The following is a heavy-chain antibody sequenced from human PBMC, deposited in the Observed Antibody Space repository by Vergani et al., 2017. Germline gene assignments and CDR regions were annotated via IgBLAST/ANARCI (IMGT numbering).Heavy chain of an antibody. D-gene: IGHD6-19*01. CDR1: GFTFSSYA. J-gene: IGHJ5*02. V-gene: IGHV3-23*01. CDR3: AKDSEGSSGFDP. CDR2: ISGSGGST. Sequence: EVQLLESGGGLVQPGGSLRLSCAASGFTFSSYAMSWVRQAPGKGLEWVSAISGSGGSTYYADSVKGRFTISRDNSKTTLYLQMNSLRAEDTAVYYCAKDSEGSSGFDPWGQGTLVTVSS.